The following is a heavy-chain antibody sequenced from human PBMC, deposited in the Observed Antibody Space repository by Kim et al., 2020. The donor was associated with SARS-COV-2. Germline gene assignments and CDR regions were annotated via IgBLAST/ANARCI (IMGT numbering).Heavy chain of an antibody. CDR1: GFTFSSYA. CDR2: ISGSGGST. Sequence: GGSLRLSCAASGFTFSSYAMSWVRQAPGKGLEWVSAISGSGGSTYYADSVKGRFTISRDNSKNTLYLQMNSLRAEDTAVYYCAKDADWVTRGLVRYSGSYGYFDYWGQGTLVTVSS. J-gene: IGHJ4*02. CDR3: AKDADWVTRGLVRYSGSYGYFDY. V-gene: IGHV3-23*01. D-gene: IGHD1-26*01.